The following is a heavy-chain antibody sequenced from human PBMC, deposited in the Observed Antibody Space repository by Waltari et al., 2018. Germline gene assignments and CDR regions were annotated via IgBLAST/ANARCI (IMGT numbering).Heavy chain of an antibody. CDR1: GFPFSTYW. Sequence: EVQLVESGGDLVQPGGSLRLSCAASGFPFSTYWISWMRQAPGKGLEWVANINQAGTDKYYVDSVKGRFTISRDNARNSLYLQMSSLRVEDTAFYYCARASAVPGTRDYWGQGTLVTVSS. CDR2: INQAGTDK. D-gene: IGHD6-19*01. V-gene: IGHV3-7*01. J-gene: IGHJ4*02. CDR3: ARASAVPGTRDY.